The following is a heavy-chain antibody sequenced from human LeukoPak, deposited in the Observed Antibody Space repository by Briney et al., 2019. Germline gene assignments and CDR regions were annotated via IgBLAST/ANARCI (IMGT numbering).Heavy chain of an antibody. D-gene: IGHD3-10*02. Sequence: GGSLRLSCAASEFTFSSNAMHWVRQAPGKGLEWVAVISYDGSNKYYADSVKGRFTISRDNSKNTLYLQMNSLRAEDTAVYYCAKDQVFRFDPWGQGTLVTVSS. J-gene: IGHJ5*02. V-gene: IGHV3-30*04. CDR3: AKDQVFRFDP. CDR2: ISYDGSNK. CDR1: EFTFSSNA.